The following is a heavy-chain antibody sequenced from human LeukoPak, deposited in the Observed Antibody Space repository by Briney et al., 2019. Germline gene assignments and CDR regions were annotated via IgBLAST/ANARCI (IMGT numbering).Heavy chain of an antibody. CDR1: GGFVSSGSYY. V-gene: IGHV4-61*01. Sequence: SETLSLTCTVSGGFVSSGSYYWSWIRQPPRKGLEWVGYIYYSGTTNYNPSLKSRVTISVDRSKNQFSLKLSSVTAADTAVYYCASLPHFDWLLSPDYWGQGTLVTVSS. CDR2: IYYSGTT. J-gene: IGHJ4*02. D-gene: IGHD3-9*01. CDR3: ASLPHFDWLLSPDY.